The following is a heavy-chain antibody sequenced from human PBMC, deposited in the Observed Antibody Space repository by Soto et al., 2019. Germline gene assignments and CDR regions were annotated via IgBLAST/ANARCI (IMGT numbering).Heavy chain of an antibody. J-gene: IGHJ4*02. CDR2: ISGSGGRS. V-gene: IGHV3-23*01. D-gene: IGHD3-16*01. CDR1: GFTFSNYA. CDR3: PKAYFVWSSQQPYYFDY. Sequence: EVQLLDSGGGLVQPGGSLRLSCAASGFTFSNYARTWVRQGPGKGLEWVSGISGSGGRSYYADSVKGRFTISRDNSKSTLYLQMNSLRAEDTAVYYCPKAYFVWSSQQPYYFDYWGQGTLVTVSS.